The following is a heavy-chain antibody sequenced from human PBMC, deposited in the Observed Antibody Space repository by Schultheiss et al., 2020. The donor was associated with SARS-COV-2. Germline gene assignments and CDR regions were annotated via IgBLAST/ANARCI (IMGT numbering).Heavy chain of an antibody. D-gene: IGHD6-6*01. CDR2: IYSGGST. V-gene: IGHV3-53*04. Sequence: GGSLRLSCAASGFTFSSYSMNWVRQAPGKGLEWVSVIYSGGSTYYADSVKGRFTISRHNSKNTLYLQMNSLRAEDTAVYYCARSGTISSSSGPYYYYYYMDVWGKGTTVTVSS. CDR1: GFTFSSYS. J-gene: IGHJ6*03. CDR3: ARSGTISSSSGPYYYYYYMDV.